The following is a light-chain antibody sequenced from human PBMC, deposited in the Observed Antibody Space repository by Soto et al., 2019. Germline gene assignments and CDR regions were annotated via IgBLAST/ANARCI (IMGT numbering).Light chain of an antibody. Sequence: QSALTRPASVSGSPGQSVTISCTGSSSDVGTYDLVSWYQQHPGKAPKILIYEGTKRPSGVSNRFSGSKSGNTASLTISGLQAEDEADYFCCSYAGFSTLVFGGGTKLTVL. CDR1: SSDVGTYDL. CDR2: EGT. J-gene: IGLJ3*02. CDR3: CSYAGFSTLV. V-gene: IGLV2-23*01.